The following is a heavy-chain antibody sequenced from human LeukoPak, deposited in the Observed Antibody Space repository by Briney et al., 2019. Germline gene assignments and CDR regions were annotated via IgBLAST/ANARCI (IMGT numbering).Heavy chain of an antibody. CDR3: VRDRRGTIFGVVTERPYYYYYYYMDV. V-gene: IGHV1-69*05. CDR1: GGTFSSYA. Sequence: GASVKVSCKASGGTFSSYAISWVRQAPGQGLEWMGRIIPIFGTANYARKFQGRVTITTDESTSTAYMELSSLRSEDTAVYYCVRDRRGTIFGVVTERPYYYYYYYMDVWGKGTTVTVSS. D-gene: IGHD3-3*01. J-gene: IGHJ6*03. CDR2: IIPIFGTA.